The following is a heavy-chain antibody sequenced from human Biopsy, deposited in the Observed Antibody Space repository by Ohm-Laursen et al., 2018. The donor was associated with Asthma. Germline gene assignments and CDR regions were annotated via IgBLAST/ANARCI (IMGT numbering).Heavy chain of an antibody. CDR2: ISWNSATI. D-gene: IGHD3-22*01. J-gene: IGHJ4*02. CDR1: GFTFSSYG. Sequence: SLRLSCAASGFTFSSYGMHWVRQAPGKGLEWVAGISWNSATIGYADSVEGRFTISRDNAKSSVFLHMDSLRPEDTAFYYCAKVRSDWVITESFDYWGQGVLVTVSS. V-gene: IGHV3-9*01. CDR3: AKVRSDWVITESFDY.